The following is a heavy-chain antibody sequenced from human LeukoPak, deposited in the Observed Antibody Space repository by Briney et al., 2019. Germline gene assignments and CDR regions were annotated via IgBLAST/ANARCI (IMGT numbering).Heavy chain of an antibody. CDR3: AKDYAYSGSYIDY. CDR1: GFTFDDYA. Sequence: PGRSLRLSCAASGFTFDDYAMHWVRQAPGKGLEWVSGISWNSGSIGYADSVKGRFTISRDNAKNSLYLQMNSLRAEDTALYYFAKDYAYSGSYIDYWGQGTLVTVSS. CDR2: ISWNSGSI. J-gene: IGHJ4*02. D-gene: IGHD1-26*01. V-gene: IGHV3-9*01.